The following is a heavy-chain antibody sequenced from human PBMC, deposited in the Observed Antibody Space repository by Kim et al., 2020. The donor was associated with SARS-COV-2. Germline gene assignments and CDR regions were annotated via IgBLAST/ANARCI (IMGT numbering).Heavy chain of an antibody. J-gene: IGHJ4*02. CDR3: ARRGQGRSFDY. Sequence: TRYSPPFQGQVPISPDQSIRTAYLQWSSLKASDTAMYYCARRGQGRSFDYWGQGTLVTVSS. V-gene: IGHV5-51*01. CDR2: T.